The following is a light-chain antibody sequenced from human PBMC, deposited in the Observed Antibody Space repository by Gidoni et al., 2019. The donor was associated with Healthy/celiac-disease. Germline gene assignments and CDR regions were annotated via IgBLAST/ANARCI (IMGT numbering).Light chain of an antibody. CDR3: QQRSNWLFT. V-gene: IGKV3-11*01. J-gene: IGKJ3*01. Sequence: IVLTHSPPTLSVSPGERATLSCRASQSVSSYLAWYQQKPGQAPRLLIYDASNRATGIPARFSGSGSGTDFTLTISSLEPEDFAVYYCQQRSNWLFTFXPXTKVDIK. CDR1: QSVSSY. CDR2: DAS.